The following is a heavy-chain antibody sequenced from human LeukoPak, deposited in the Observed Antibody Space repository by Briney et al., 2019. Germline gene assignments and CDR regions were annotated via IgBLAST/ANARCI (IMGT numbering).Heavy chain of an antibody. CDR2: ISNTDGST. D-gene: IGHD5-18*01. J-gene: IGHJ4*02. V-gene: IGHV3-23*01. CDR3: TKGYRYPDY. Sequence: PGGSLRLSCAASGFTFSNYVMSWVRQAPGKGLEWVSSISNTDGSTYYADSVKGRFTISRDNSKNTLYLQMNSLRAEDTAMYYCTKGYRYPDYWGQGTLVTVSS. CDR1: GFTFSNYV.